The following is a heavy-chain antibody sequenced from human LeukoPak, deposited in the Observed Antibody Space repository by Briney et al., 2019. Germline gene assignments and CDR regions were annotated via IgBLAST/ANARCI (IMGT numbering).Heavy chain of an antibody. CDR2: INHSGSP. Sequence: WETLSLTCAVYGGPFTDYSGYSWTWIRQPPGKGLEWIGEINHSGSPNYNPSLESRLTISVDTSKRQFSLKLNSVTAADAAVYHCARVRHDPLEYWYYIDLWGNGTMVTVSS. V-gene: IGHV4-34*01. CDR1: GGPFTDYSGYS. J-gene: IGHJ6*03. CDR3: ARVRHDPLEYWYYIDL. D-gene: IGHD2-8*02.